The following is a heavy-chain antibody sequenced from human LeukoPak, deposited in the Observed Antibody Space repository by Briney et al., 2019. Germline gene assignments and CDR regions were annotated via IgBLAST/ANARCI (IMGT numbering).Heavy chain of an antibody. J-gene: IGHJ4*02. D-gene: IGHD3-22*01. CDR1: GGSFSGYY. V-gene: IGHV3-11*03. Sequence: PSEALSLTCAVSGGSFSGYYWSWIRQPPGKGLEWVSSISSSSSYIYYADSVKGRFTISRDNSKNTLYLQMNSLRAEDTAVYYCARDNGTYYYYFDYWGQGTLVTVRS. CDR3: ARDNGTYYYYFDY. CDR2: ISSSSSYI.